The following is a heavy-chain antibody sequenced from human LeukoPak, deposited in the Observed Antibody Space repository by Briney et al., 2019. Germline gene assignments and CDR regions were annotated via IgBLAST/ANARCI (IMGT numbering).Heavy chain of an antibody. CDR1: GFTFSGYA. J-gene: IGHJ1*01. D-gene: IGHD3-16*02. CDR2: ISGSGDGT. CDR3: ARDIVRGEYFRH. V-gene: IGHV3-23*01. Sequence: PGGSLRLSCAASGFTFSGYAMSWVRQAPGKGLEWVSAISGSGDGTYYADSVKGRFTISRDNSKDTLYLQMNSLRAEDTAVYYCARDIVRGEYFRHWGQGTLVTVSS.